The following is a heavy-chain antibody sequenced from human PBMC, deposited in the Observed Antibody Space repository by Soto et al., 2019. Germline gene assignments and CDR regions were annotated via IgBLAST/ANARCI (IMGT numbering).Heavy chain of an antibody. J-gene: IGHJ4*02. CDR2: LNKDGSRT. D-gene: IGHD3-16*01. Sequence: EVQLVESGGGLVQPGGSLRLSCAASGFTFSNYWFHWVRQAPGKGLVWVSRLNKDGSRTDYADSVKGRFTIFRDNARNTLYLHINRLRAEDTAVYYCGRDLGGVGSYWGQGTLVTVSS. V-gene: IGHV3-74*01. CDR3: GRDLGGVGSY. CDR1: GFTFSNYW.